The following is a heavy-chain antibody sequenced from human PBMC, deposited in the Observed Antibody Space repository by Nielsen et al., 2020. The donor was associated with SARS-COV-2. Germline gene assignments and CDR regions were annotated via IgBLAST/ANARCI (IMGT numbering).Heavy chain of an antibody. CDR3: ARESGSVVPAAYYYYGMDV. D-gene: IGHD2-2*01. CDR2: ISAYNGNT. V-gene: IGHV1-18*01. Sequence: ASVKVSCKASGYTFTSYGISWVRQAPGQGLEWMGWISAYNGNTNYAQKLQGRVTMTTDTSTSTAYMELRSLRSDDTAVYYCARESGSVVPAAYYYYGMDVWGQGTTVTVSS. J-gene: IGHJ6*02. CDR1: GYTFTSYG.